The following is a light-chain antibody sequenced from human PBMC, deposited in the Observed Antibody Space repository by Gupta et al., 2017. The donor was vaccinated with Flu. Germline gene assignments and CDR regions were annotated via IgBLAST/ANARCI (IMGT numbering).Light chain of an antibody. CDR2: KTD. CDR1: SSNIGRNS. Sequence: QSVLTQPPPASGTPGQRGTIACSGSSSNIGRNSLNWYRQLPGSAPTLLIYKTDQRPSGVPDRFSVSRSGTSASLAISGLQSEDEADYYCACWDDTLPGPVFGGGTRLTVL. CDR3: ACWDDTLPGPV. V-gene: IGLV1-44*01. J-gene: IGLJ3*02.